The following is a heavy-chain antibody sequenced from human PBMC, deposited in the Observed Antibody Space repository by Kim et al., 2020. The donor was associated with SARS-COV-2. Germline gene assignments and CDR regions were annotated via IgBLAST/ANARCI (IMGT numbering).Heavy chain of an antibody. V-gene: IGHV1-3*01. D-gene: IGHD1-26*01. CDR3: ARGHSGSYYDAFDI. J-gene: IGHJ3*02. Sequence: SPNFQGEVTITRDTSANTAYMELSSLRSEDTAVYYWARGHSGSYYDAFDIWGQGTMVTVSS.